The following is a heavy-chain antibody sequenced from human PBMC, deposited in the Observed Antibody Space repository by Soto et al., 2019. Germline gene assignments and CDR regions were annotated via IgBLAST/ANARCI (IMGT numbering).Heavy chain of an antibody. CDR2: INHSGST. D-gene: IGHD4-17*01. V-gene: IGHV4-34*01. CDR3: ARGQFLRWRWSRADAFDI. J-gene: IGHJ3*02. Sequence: QVQLQQWGAGLLKPSETLSLTCAVYGGSFSGYYWSWIRQPPGKGLEWIGEINHSGSTNYNPSLKSHVTISVDTSKNQFSLKLSSVTAADTAVYYCARGQFLRWRWSRADAFDIWGQGTMVTVSS. CDR1: GGSFSGYY.